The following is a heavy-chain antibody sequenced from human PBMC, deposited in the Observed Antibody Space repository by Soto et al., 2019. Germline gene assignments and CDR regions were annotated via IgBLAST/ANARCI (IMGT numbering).Heavy chain of an antibody. CDR3: ARGPEYCISTSCPFDY. D-gene: IGHD2-2*01. CDR2: ISAYNGNT. V-gene: IGHV1-18*01. Sequence: QVRLVQSGAEVKKPGASVKVSCKASGYTFTSYGISWVRQAPGQGLEWMGWISAYNGNTNYAQKLQGRVTMTTDTXTXKAYMELRSLRSDDTAVYYCARGPEYCISTSCPFDYWGQGTLVTVSS. CDR1: GYTFTSYG. J-gene: IGHJ4*02.